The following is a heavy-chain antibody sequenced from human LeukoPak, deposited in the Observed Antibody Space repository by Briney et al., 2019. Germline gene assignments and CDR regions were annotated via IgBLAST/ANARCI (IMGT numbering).Heavy chain of an antibody. J-gene: IGHJ4*02. D-gene: IGHD2-8*01. V-gene: IGHV3-7*01. CDR3: ARDLNGPSFY. Sequence: GGSLRLSWAAAGFTFSNYWMSWLRQAPGKGLEWVANIRQDGNEKYYVDSVKGRFTISRDNAQNSLYLQLNSLRAEDTAVYYCARDLNGPSFYWGQGTLVTVSS. CDR2: IRQDGNEK. CDR1: GFTFSNYW.